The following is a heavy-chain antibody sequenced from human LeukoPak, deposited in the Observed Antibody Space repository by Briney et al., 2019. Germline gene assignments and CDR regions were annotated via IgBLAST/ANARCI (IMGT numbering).Heavy chain of an antibody. Sequence: GGSLRLSCAASGFTFSSYGMHWVRQAPGKGLEGVAVIWYDGSNKYYADSVKGRFTISRDNSKNTLYLQMNSLRAEDTAVYYCARDLYYSGTTGPFDYWGQGTLVTVSS. CDR2: IWYDGSNK. CDR3: ARDLYYSGTTGPFDY. CDR1: GFTFSSYG. J-gene: IGHJ4*02. V-gene: IGHV3-33*01. D-gene: IGHD1-26*01.